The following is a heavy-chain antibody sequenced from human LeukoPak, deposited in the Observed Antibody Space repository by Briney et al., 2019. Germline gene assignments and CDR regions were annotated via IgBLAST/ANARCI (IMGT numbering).Heavy chain of an antibody. Sequence: SETLSLTCTVPGGPISSGSYYWSWIGQPPGKGLEWIGGIYTSGSTNYNPSLKSRVTISVDTSKNQFSLKLSSVTAADTAVYYCAKELYDSSGYYLCFDYWGQGTLVTVSS. J-gene: IGHJ4*02. V-gene: IGHV4-61*02. CDR2: IYTSGST. CDR1: GGPISSGSYY. D-gene: IGHD3-22*01. CDR3: AKELYDSSGYYLCFDY.